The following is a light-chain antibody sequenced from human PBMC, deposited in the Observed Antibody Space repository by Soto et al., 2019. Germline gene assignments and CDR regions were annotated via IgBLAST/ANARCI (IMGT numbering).Light chain of an antibody. Sequence: QSALTQPASVSGSPGQSITVSCTGTSSDVGGYNYVSWYQQHPGKAPKLLIYDVTNRPSGVSDRFSGSKSGNTASLTISGLQAEDEADYYWTSYTITSTVVFGGGTKLTVL. J-gene: IGLJ3*02. CDR1: SSDVGGYNY. CDR3: TSYTITSTVV. V-gene: IGLV2-14*03. CDR2: DVT.